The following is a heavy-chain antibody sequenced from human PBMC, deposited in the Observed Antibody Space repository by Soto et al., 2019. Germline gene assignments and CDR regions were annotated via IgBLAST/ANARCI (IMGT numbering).Heavy chain of an antibody. D-gene: IGHD6-6*01. V-gene: IGHV1-3*01. CDR3: ARHTRIAARPGVYYYYYYMDV. CDR1: GYTFTSYA. Sequence: ASVKVSCKASGYTFTSYAMHWVRQAPGQRLEWMGWINAGNGNTKYSQKFQGRVTITRDTSASTAYMELSSLRSEDTAVYYCARHTRIAARPGVYYYYYYMDVWGKGTTVTVSS. J-gene: IGHJ6*03. CDR2: INAGNGNT.